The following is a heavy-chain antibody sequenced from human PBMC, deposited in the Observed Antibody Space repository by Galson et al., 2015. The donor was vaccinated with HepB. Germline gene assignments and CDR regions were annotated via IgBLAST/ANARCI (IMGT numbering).Heavy chain of an antibody. Sequence: CAISGDSVSSNSATWNWIRQSPSRGLEWLGRTYYRSKWNNDYVASVKSRITIRSDTSKNEVSLQMNPVTPEDTAVYYCARASRSGVYNGMDVWGQGTTVTVSS. V-gene: IGHV6-1*01. D-gene: IGHD3-3*01. CDR1: GDSVSSNSAT. CDR3: ARASRSGVYNGMDV. J-gene: IGHJ6*02. CDR2: TYYRSKWNN.